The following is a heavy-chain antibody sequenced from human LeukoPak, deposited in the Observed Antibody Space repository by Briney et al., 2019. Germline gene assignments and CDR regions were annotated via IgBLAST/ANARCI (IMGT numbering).Heavy chain of an antibody. D-gene: IGHD4-17*01. CDR3: AKGGYGDHYYYYYYMDV. J-gene: IGHJ6*03. Sequence: PGGSLRLSCAASGFTFSSYGMSWVRQAPGKGLEWVSAISGSGGSTYYADSVKGRFTISRDNSKNTLYLQMNSLRAEDTAVYYCAKGGYGDHYYYYYYMDVWGKGTTVTISS. V-gene: IGHV3-23*01. CDR1: GFTFSSYG. CDR2: ISGSGGST.